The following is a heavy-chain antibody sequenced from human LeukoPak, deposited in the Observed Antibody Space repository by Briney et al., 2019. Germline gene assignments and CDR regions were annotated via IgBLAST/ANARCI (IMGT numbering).Heavy chain of an antibody. CDR3: ATYRQVLLPFES. CDR1: GFTLSTLA. CDR2: IFPRGDQI. J-gene: IGHJ4*02. Sequence: PGGSLRLSCAPSGFTLSTLAMIWVRQPPGRGLEWVSSIFPRGDQIHYADSVRGRLTISRDNSKSTLSLQMNSLRAEDTAIYYCATYRQVLLPFESWGQGTLVTVSS. D-gene: IGHD2-8*02. V-gene: IGHV3-23*01.